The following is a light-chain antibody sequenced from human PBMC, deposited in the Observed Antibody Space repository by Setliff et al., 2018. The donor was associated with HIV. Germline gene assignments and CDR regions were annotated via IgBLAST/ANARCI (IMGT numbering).Light chain of an antibody. CDR1: NSDVGAYNY. CDR2: DVS. Sequence: QSVLTQPRSVSGSPGQSVTLSCTGSNSDVGAYNYVSWYQQYPDKAPKLIIFDVSKRPSGVPDRFSGSKSGDTASLTISGLQSEDEADYYCCSYAGTNTYIFGSGTKSPS. V-gene: IGLV2-11*01. CDR3: CSYAGTNTYI. J-gene: IGLJ1*01.